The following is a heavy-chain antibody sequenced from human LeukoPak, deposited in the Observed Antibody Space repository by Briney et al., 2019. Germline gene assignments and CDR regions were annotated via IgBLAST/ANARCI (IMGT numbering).Heavy chain of an antibody. CDR1: GFTFSSYW. CDR3: ARDYYYYGSGY. J-gene: IGHJ4*02. Sequence: GGSLRLSCAASGFTFSSYWLSWYRQAPGKGLEWVANIKQDGSEKYYVDSVTGRFTISRDNAKNSLYLQMNSLRAEDTAVYYCARDYYYYGSGYWGQGTLVTVSS. CDR2: IKQDGSEK. D-gene: IGHD3-10*01. V-gene: IGHV3-7*01.